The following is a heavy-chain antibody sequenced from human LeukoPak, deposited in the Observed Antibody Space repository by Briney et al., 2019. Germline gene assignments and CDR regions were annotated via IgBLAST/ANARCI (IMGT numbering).Heavy chain of an antibody. CDR3: ARVIVVVPAAIGNWFDP. J-gene: IGHJ5*02. V-gene: IGHV1-18*01. CDR1: GYTFTSYG. D-gene: IGHD2-2*01. CDR2: ISAYNGNT. Sequence: GASVKVSCKASGYTFTSYGISWVRQAPGQGLEWMGWISAYNGNTNYAQKLQGRVTMTTDTPTSTAYMELRSLRSDDTAVYYCARVIVVVPAAIGNWFDPWGQGTLVTVSS.